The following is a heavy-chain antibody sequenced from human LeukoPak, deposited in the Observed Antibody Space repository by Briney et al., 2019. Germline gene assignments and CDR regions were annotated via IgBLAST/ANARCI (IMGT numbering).Heavy chain of an antibody. CDR1: GYSFTSYW. J-gene: IGHJ6*04. D-gene: IGHD2-2*01. Sequence: GESLRTSCKGSGYSFTSYWISWVRQMPGKGLEWMGRIDPSDSYTNYSPSFQGHVTISADKSISTAYQQWSSLKASDTAMYYCAILVVPAAWTNYYYYGMDVWGRGTTVTVSS. V-gene: IGHV5-10-1*01. CDR2: IDPSDSYT. CDR3: AILVVPAAWTNYYYYGMDV.